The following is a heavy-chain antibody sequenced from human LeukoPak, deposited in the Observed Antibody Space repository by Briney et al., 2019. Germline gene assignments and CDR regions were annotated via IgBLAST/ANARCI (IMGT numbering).Heavy chain of an antibody. CDR3: ARRIMGTTGHAFDF. Sequence: GGSLRLSCAASGFIFSDYPMSWIRQAPGKGLEWLSYTRVSDNNLYYAYSVKGRFTISRDNAKTSLYLQMNSLRAEDTAVYYCARRIMGTTGHAFDFWGQGTMVTVSS. J-gene: IGHJ3*01. V-gene: IGHV3-11*01. CDR2: TRVSDNNL. D-gene: IGHD2-8*01. CDR1: GFIFSDYP.